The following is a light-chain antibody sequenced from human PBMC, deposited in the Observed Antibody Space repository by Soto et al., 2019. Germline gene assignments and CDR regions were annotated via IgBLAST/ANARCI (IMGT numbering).Light chain of an antibody. J-gene: IGKJ2*01. V-gene: IGKV3-11*01. Sequence: EIVLTQSPATLSLSPGERATLSCRASQSVSSFLAWYQQKPGQAPRLLIYDASNRATGIPARFSGSGSGTDFTLTISSLEPADFAVYYCQQRSNWPPLYSLGQGTKLEIK. CDR2: DAS. CDR3: QQRSNWPPLYS. CDR1: QSVSSF.